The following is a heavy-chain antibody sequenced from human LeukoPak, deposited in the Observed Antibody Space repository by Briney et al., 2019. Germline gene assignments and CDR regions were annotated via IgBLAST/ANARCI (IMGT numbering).Heavy chain of an antibody. V-gene: IGHV3-23*01. Sequence: QPGGSLRLSCAASGFTFSSYAMSWVRQAPGKGLEWVSAISGSGGSTYYADSVKGRFTISRDNSKNTLYLQMNSLRAEDTAVYYCASGAVAGWTYYYGMDVWGQGTTVTVSS. CDR2: ISGSGGST. CDR3: ASGAVAGWTYYYGMDV. J-gene: IGHJ6*02. CDR1: GFTFSSYA. D-gene: IGHD6-19*01.